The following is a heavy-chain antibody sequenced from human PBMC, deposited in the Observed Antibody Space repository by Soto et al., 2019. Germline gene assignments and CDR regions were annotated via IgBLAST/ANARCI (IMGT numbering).Heavy chain of an antibody. D-gene: IGHD3-3*01. V-gene: IGHV4-31*03. J-gene: IGHJ4*02. CDR3: ARVPEATIFGVVTQYYFDY. Sequence: SETLSLTCTVSGGSISSGGYYWSWIRQHPGKGLEWIGYIYYSGSTYYNPSLKSRVTISVDTSKNQFSLKLSSVTAADTAVYYCARVPEATIFGVVTQYYFDYWGQGTLVTVSS. CDR2: IYYSGST. CDR1: GGSISSGGYY.